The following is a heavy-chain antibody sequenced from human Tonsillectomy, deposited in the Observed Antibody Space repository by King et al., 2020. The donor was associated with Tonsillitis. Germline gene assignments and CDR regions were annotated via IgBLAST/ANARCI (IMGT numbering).Heavy chain of an antibody. CDR3: ARALPYSSSWENAFDI. V-gene: IGHV4-59*01. J-gene: IGHJ3*02. CDR1: GGSISSYY. Sequence: QLQESGPGLVKPSETLSLTCTVSGGSISSYYWSWIRQPPGKGLEWIGYIYYSGSTNYNPSLKSRVTISVDTSKNQFSLKLSSVTAADTAVYYCARALPYSSSWENAFDIWGQGTMVTVSS. D-gene: IGHD6-13*01. CDR2: IYYSGST.